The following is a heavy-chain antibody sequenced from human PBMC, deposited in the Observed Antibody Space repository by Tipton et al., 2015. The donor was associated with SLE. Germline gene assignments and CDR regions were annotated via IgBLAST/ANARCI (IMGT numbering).Heavy chain of an antibody. CDR2: IYTSGST. CDR3: ARDHPVAGPFDY. CDR1: GGSISNYY. Sequence: TLSLTCTVSGGSISNYYWSWIRQPAGKGLEWIGRIYTSGSTNYNPSLKSRLTMSVDTSKNQFSLKLSSVTAADTAVYYCARDHPVAGPFDYWGQGTLVTVSS. V-gene: IGHV4-4*07. J-gene: IGHJ4*02. D-gene: IGHD6-19*01.